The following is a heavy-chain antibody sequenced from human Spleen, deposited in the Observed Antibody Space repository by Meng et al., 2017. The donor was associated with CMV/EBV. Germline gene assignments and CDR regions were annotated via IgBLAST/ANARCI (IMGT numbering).Heavy chain of an antibody. CDR3: ARDVKWLNALDI. Sequence: GGSLRLSCAASSFTFSNSWMTWVRQPPGKGLEWVATINEDGSDKYYVDSVTGRFTISRDNAKNSLYLQMNSLRAEDTAVYYCARDVKWLNALDIWGQGTMVTVSS. V-gene: IGHV3-7*01. CDR2: INEDGSDK. J-gene: IGHJ3*02. CDR1: SFTFSNSW. D-gene: IGHD3-22*01.